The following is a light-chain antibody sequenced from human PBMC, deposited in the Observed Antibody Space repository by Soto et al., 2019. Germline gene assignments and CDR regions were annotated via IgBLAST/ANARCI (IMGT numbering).Light chain of an antibody. Sequence: EIVLTQSPGTLSLSPGERATLSCRASQSVSSSYLAWYQQKPGQAPRLLIYGASSRATGIPDRFSGSGSGTDFTLTISRLEPEDFAVYYCQQYGSSPQTFGHGTKPEIK. CDR3: QQYGSSPQT. CDR2: GAS. V-gene: IGKV3-20*01. J-gene: IGKJ2*01. CDR1: QSVSSSY.